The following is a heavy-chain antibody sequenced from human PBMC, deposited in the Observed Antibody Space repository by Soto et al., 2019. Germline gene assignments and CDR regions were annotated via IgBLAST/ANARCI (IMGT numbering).Heavy chain of an antibody. J-gene: IGHJ4*01. CDR2: IYHGGTT. CDR3: ARVHVMVVAGSTFDY. V-gene: IGHV4-38-2*02. Sequence: FTRTFSGYSISSGSYCAWVRQPPGNGPEWIASIYHGGTTFYSPSLKSRITISVDTSNNQFSLKLTSVTAADTAVYYCARVHVMVVAGSTFDYWGNGTLVNVYS. D-gene: IGHD6-19*01. CDR1: GYSISSGSY.